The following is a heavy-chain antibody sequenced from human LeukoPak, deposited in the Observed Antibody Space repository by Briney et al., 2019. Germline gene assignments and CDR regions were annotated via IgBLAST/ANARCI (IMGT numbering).Heavy chain of an antibody. Sequence: ASVKVSCKAPGYTFNNYGIICVRQAPGQGLEWMGWISTYNGNTNYAQNFQGRVTMTTDTSTSTAYMELRSLRSDDTAVYYCARVSSGWSYYFDHWGQGTLVTVSS. CDR1: GYTFNNYG. D-gene: IGHD6-19*01. J-gene: IGHJ4*02. CDR2: ISTYNGNT. CDR3: ARVSSGWSYYFDH. V-gene: IGHV1-18*01.